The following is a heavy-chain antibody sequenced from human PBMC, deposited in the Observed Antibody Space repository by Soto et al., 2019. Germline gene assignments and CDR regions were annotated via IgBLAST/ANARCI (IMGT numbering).Heavy chain of an antibody. CDR1: GGSFSGYY. Sequence: SETLSLTCAVYGGSFSGYYWSWIRQPPGKGLEWIGEINHSGSTNYNPSLKSRVTISVDTSKNQFSLKLSSVTAADTAVYYCARGKRSMYYYGSGSYWERTQYNWFDPWGQGTLVTVSS. CDR2: INHSGST. D-gene: IGHD3-10*01. V-gene: IGHV4-34*01. J-gene: IGHJ5*02. CDR3: ARGKRSMYYYGSGSYWERTQYNWFDP.